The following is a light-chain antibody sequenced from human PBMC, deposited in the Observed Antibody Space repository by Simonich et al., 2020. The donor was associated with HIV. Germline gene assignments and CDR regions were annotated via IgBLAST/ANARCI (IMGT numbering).Light chain of an antibody. CDR3: QQYKSYSQT. CDR1: QGISNS. Sequence: DIQMTPSPSAMSASVGNRVPITCRASQGISNSLAWFQQKPGKVPKRMIYGASLLQSGVPSRVSGSGSGTEFNLTISSLQPEDLATYYCQQYKSYSQTFGQGTKLEIK. J-gene: IGKJ2*01. V-gene: IGKV1-17*03. CDR2: GAS.